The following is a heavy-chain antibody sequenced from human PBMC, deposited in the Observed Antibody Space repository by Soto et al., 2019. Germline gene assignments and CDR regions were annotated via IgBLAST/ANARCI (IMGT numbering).Heavy chain of an antibody. CDR2: INPSGGST. D-gene: IGHD5-18*01. Sequence: AAVKCSFKASGYTFTSYYMHWLGQAPLQVLDCIVIINPSGGSTSYAQNFQGRVTMTRDTSKSTGYMELSSLRSEDTDVYYCAREGGNVDKAIVKYYYVMDVWGQWTTVTVSS. CDR1: GYTFTSYY. CDR3: AREGGNVDKAIVKYYYVMDV. V-gene: IGHV1-46*01. J-gene: IGHJ6*02.